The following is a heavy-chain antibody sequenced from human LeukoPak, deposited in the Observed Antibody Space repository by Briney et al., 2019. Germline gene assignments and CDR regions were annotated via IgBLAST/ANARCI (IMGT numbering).Heavy chain of an antibody. CDR3: AKMPPEDDVPYYYDSSGHP. Sequence: GGSLRLSCAVSGFAFGSEAMSWVRQSPARGLEWVASISPGGGTTYYADYVKGRFTISRDNSKNSLFVQMNSLRAEDTAVYYCAKMPPEDDVPYYYDSSGHPWGQGTLVTVSS. D-gene: IGHD3-22*01. CDR1: GFAFGSEA. V-gene: IGHV3-23*01. J-gene: IGHJ5*02. CDR2: ISPGGGTT.